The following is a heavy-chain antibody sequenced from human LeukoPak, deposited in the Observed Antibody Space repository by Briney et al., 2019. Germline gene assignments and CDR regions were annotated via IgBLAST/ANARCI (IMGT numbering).Heavy chain of an antibody. D-gene: IGHD3-16*01. V-gene: IGHV4-31*03. J-gene: IGHJ4*02. CDR3: ARVVWESDYYYFDY. Sequence: SETLSLTCTVSGGSISSGGYYWSWIRQHPGTGLEWIGYIYYSGSTYYNPSLKSRVTISVDTSKNQISLKLSSVTAADTAVYYCARVVWESDYYYFDYWGQGTLVTVSS. CDR2: IYYSGST. CDR1: GGSISSGGYY.